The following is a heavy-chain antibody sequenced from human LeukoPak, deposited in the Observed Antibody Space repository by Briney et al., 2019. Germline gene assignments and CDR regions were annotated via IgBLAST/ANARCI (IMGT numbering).Heavy chain of an antibody. J-gene: IGHJ6*02. D-gene: IGHD3-10*01. CDR3: ARDYYGSGSYPRYYGMDV. CDR2: INPNSGGT. Sequence: LGASVKVSCKASGYTFTGHYMHWVRQAPGQGLEWMGWINPNSGGTNYAQKFQGRVTMTRDTSISTAYMELSRLRSDDTAVYYCARDYYGSGSYPRYYGMDVWGQGTTVTVSS. CDR1: GYTFTGHY. V-gene: IGHV1-2*03.